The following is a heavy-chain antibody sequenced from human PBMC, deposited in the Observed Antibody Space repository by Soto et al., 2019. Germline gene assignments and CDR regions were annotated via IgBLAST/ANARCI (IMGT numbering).Heavy chain of an antibody. Sequence: AASVKVSCKASGGTFSSYAISWVRQAPGQGLEWMGGIIPIFGTANYAQKFQGRVTMTRDTSISTAYMELSRLRSDDTAVYYCARGYEEYQLLVTAGDYWFDPWGQGTLVTVSS. CDR1: GGTFSSYA. CDR3: ARGYEEYQLLVTAGDYWFDP. D-gene: IGHD2-2*01. CDR2: IIPIFGTA. J-gene: IGHJ5*02. V-gene: IGHV1-69*05.